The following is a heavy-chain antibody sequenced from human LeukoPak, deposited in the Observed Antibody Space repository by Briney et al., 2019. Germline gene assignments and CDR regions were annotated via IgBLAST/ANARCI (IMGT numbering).Heavy chain of an antibody. Sequence: SETLSLTCTVSGGSISSNYWSWIRQPAGKGLEGIGRIYTSGSTNYNPSLKSRVTMSVDTSKNQFSLKLSSVTAADTAVYYCARVRDSSGYYLGSFDYWGQGNLVTVSS. V-gene: IGHV4-4*07. CDR1: GGSISSNY. CDR2: IYTSGST. D-gene: IGHD3-22*01. CDR3: ARVRDSSGYYLGSFDY. J-gene: IGHJ4*02.